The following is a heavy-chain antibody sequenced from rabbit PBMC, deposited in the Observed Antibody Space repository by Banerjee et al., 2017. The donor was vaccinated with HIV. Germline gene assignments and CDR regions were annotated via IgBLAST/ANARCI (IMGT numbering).Heavy chain of an antibody. Sequence: QEQLEESGGDLVKPGASLTLTCTASGFSFSGTYYMCWVRQAPGKGLEWIACIYDGSSGGTHFASWAKGRFTISKTSSTTVTLQMTSLTAADTATYFCARAGYAGYTYSGMDLWGPGTLVTVS. D-gene: IGHD4-2*01. V-gene: IGHV1S45*01. CDR1: GFSFSGTYY. CDR3: ARAGYAGYTYSGMDL. J-gene: IGHJ6*01. CDR2: IYDGSSGGT.